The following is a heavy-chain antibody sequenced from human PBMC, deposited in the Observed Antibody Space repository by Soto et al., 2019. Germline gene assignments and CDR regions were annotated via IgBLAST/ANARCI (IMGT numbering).Heavy chain of an antibody. CDR1: GLTVSSNY. Sequence: PAGCMRLSGAASGLTVSSNYMSWVRHAAGKGLEWVSVIYSGGSTYYADSVKGRFTISRDNSKNTLYLQMNSLRDEDTAVYCCARAGYSHGRVYYYYGMDVWGQGTTVTVSS. CDR2: IYSGGST. D-gene: IGHD5-18*01. CDR3: ARAGYSHGRVYYYYGMDV. V-gene: IGHV3-53*01. J-gene: IGHJ6*02.